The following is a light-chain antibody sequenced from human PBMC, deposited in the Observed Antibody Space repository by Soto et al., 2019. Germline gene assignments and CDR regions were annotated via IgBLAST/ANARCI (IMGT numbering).Light chain of an antibody. Sequence: EICLTQSPGPLSLSPGERATLSCRTSQSVTTSYLAWYQQKPGQAPRLLIYDASNRATGIPARFSGSGSGTDFTLTISRLEPEDFAVYYCQQYRDSRTFGQGTKVDI. V-gene: IGKV3-20*01. CDR1: QSVTTSY. CDR3: QQYRDSRT. J-gene: IGKJ1*01. CDR2: DAS.